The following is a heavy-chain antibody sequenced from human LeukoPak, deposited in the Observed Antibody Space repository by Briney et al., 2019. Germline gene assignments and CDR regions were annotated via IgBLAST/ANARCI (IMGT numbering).Heavy chain of an antibody. J-gene: IGHJ4*02. V-gene: IGHV3-23*01. D-gene: IGHD3-3*01. Sequence: GGSLRLSCAASGFTFSSYAMSWIRQAPGRGLEWVSAISGSGVATYYADSVKGRFTISRDNSKNTLYLQMNSLRAGDTAVYYCAKGNYDFWSGYPGLSYFDYWGQGTLVTVSS. CDR1: GFTFSSYA. CDR2: ISGSGVAT. CDR3: AKGNYDFWSGYPGLSYFDY.